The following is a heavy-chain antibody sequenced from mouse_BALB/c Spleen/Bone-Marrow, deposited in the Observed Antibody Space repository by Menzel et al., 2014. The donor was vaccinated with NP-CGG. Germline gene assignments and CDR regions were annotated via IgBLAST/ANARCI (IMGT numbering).Heavy chain of an antibody. CDR2: SRNKAKYYTT. J-gene: IGHJ3*01. D-gene: IGHD2-10*02. CDR3: ARDVGYGNYFVY. CDR1: GFTFXDFY. V-gene: IGHV7-1*02. Sequence: EVMLVESGGGLVQPGDSLRLSCATSGFTFXDFYMEWVRQPPGKRLEWIAASRNKAKYYTTEYSASVKGRFIVSRDTSQSVLYLQMNALRAEDTAIYYCARDVGYGNYFVYWGQGTLVTVSA.